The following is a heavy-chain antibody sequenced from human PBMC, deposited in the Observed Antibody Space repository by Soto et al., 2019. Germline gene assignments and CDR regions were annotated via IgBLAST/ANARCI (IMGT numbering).Heavy chain of an antibody. J-gene: IGHJ4*02. V-gene: IGHV3-23*01. CDR2: ISRSGNST. CDR3: AKDAKILDCLPTSYYFDF. CDR1: GLSFSSYA. D-gene: IGHD2-21*02. Sequence: EVQVLESGGGLAQPGRSLRLSCAVSGLSFSSYAMTWVRQSPGKGLAWVSSISRSGNSTYSADSVRGRFTISRDNSKNPLYLQMNSLRAEDTAVYYCAKDAKILDCLPTSYYFDFWGQGPLFTVSS.